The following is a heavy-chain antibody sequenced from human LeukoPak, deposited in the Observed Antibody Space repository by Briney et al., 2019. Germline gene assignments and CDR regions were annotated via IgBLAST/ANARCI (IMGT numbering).Heavy chain of an antibody. CDR2: INPNSGGT. D-gene: IGHD5-18*01. CDR1: GYTFTGYY. J-gene: IGHJ4*02. V-gene: IGHV1-2*02. CDR3: ASHSYGLS. Sequence: GASVKVSCTASGYTFTGYYMHWVRQAPGQGLEWMGWINPNSGGTNYAQKFQGRVTMTRDTSTSTVYMELSSLRSEDTAVYYCASHSYGLSWGQGTLVTVSS.